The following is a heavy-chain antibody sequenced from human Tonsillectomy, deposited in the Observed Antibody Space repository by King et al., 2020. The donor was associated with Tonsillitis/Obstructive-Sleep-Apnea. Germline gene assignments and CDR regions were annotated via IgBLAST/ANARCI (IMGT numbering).Heavy chain of an antibody. J-gene: IGHJ4*02. CDR1: GFTFSSYG. D-gene: IGHD3-22*01. CDR2: ISFDGSNK. CDR3: AKSGLNYYDSSCYYFGMNYFDY. Sequence: VQLVESGGGVVQPGRSLRLSCAASGFTFSSYGIHWVRQAPGKGLEWVAVISFDGSNKYYADSVKGRFTVSSDNSKNTLYLQMNSLIAEDTAVYYCAKSGLNYYDSSCYYFGMNYFDYWGQGTLVTVSS. V-gene: IGHV3-30*18.